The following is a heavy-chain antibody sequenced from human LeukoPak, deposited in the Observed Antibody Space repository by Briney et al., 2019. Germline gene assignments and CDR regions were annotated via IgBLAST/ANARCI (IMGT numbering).Heavy chain of an antibody. J-gene: IGHJ4*02. CDR1: GGSISSYY. V-gene: IGHV4-59*01. CDR2: IYYSGST. Sequence: PSETLSLTCTVSGGSISSYYWSWIRQPPGKGLEWIGYIYYSGSTNYNPSLKSRVTISVDTSKNQFSLKLSSVAAADTAVYYCARTDYGGKGVYFDYWGQGTLVTVSS. D-gene: IGHD4-23*01. CDR3: ARTDYGGKGVYFDY.